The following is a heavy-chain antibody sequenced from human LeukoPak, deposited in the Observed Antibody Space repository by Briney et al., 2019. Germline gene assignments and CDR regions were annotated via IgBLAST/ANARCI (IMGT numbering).Heavy chain of an antibody. D-gene: IGHD6-13*01. Sequence: SETLYLTCAVYGGSFSGYYWSWIRQPPGKGLEWIGEINHSGSTNYNPSLKSRVTISVDTSKNQFSLKLSSVTAADTAVYYCARVGSSWYAGIDYWGQGTLVTVSS. CDR3: ARVGSSWYAGIDY. CDR1: GGSFSGYY. V-gene: IGHV4-34*01. J-gene: IGHJ4*02. CDR2: INHSGST.